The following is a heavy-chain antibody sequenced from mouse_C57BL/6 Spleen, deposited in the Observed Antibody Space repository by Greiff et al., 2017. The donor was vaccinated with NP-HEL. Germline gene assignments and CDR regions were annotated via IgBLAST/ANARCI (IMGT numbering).Heavy chain of an antibody. V-gene: IGHV1-26*01. D-gene: IGHD4-1*01. CDR1: GYTFTDYY. Sequence: VQLQQSGPELVKPGASVKISCKASGYTFTDYYMNWVKQSHGKSLEWIGDINPNNGGTSYNQKFKGKATLTVDKSSSTAYMELRSLTSEDSAVYYCARNWEGWYFDVWGTGTTVTVSS. CDR3: ARNWEGWYFDV. CDR2: INPNNGGT. J-gene: IGHJ1*03.